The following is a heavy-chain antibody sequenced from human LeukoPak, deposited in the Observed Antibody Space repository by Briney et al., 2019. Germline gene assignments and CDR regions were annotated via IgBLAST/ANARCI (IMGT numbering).Heavy chain of an antibody. D-gene: IGHD6-13*01. CDR2: ISANGGSK. CDR1: GFTFSSYD. J-gene: IGHJ4*02. CDR3: ARDEGGSSCFDY. Sequence: GGSLRLSCAASGFTFSSYDMTWVRQAPGKGLEWVSIISANGGSKYYADSLKGRFTISRDNSKNTLYLQMNSLRAEDTAVYYCARDEGGSSCFDYWGQGTLVTVSS. V-gene: IGHV3-23*01.